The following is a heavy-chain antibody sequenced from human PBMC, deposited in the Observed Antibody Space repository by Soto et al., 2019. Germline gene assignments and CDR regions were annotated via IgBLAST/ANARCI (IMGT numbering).Heavy chain of an antibody. CDR1: GGSISSGDYY. CDR3: ARERPDGARLDP. D-gene: IGHD6-6*01. J-gene: IGHJ5*02. V-gene: IGHV4-30-4*01. CDR2: IYHSGST. Sequence: QVQLQESGPGLVKPSQTLSLTCTVSGGSISSGDYYWSWIRQPPGKGLEWIGYIYHSGSTYYNPSLMSRVTLSVNTSKDQFSLKLSSVTAADTAVYYCARERPDGARLDPWGQGTLVTVSS.